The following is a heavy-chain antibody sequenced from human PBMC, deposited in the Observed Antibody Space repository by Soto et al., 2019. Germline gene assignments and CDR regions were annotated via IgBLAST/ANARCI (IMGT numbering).Heavy chain of an antibody. Sequence: PSETLSLTCDASDISIRSGDYSWAWIRQSPGMGLEWIGHIHASGATFYNPSLRSHLTISFERTPSLLRTLDQFSLTLTSVTAADTALYFCAREGLVREFDLWGQGILVT. CDR3: AREGLVREFDL. D-gene: IGHD6-6*01. V-gene: IGHV4-30-2*06. J-gene: IGHJ4*02. CDR2: IHASGAT. CDR1: DISIRSGDYS.